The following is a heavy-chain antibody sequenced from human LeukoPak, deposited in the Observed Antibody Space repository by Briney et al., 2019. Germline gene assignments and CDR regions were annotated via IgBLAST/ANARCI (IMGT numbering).Heavy chain of an antibody. CDR3: AKEGRLWFGELGGY. J-gene: IGHJ4*02. CDR1: GFTVSSNY. D-gene: IGHD3-10*01. CDR2: IYSGGST. V-gene: IGHV3-53*01. Sequence: GGSLRLSCAASGFTVSSNYMSWVRQAPGKGLEWVSIIYSGGSTYYVDSVKGRFTISRDSSKNTLYLQMSSLRAEGTAVYYCAKEGRLWFGELGGYWGQGTLVTVSS.